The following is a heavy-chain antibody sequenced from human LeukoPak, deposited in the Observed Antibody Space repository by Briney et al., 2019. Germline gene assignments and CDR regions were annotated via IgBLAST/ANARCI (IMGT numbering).Heavy chain of an antibody. CDR1: DDSITMYY. V-gene: IGHV4-59*01. CDR3: AREVVGATCFDY. J-gene: IGHJ4*02. Sequence: SETLSLTCSVSDDSITMYYWSWIRQPPGKGLEWIGYIYYSGSTNYNPSLKSRVTISVDTSKNQFFLKLSSVTAAGTAVYYCAREVVGATCFDYWGQGTLVTVSS. CDR2: IYYSGST. D-gene: IGHD1-26*01.